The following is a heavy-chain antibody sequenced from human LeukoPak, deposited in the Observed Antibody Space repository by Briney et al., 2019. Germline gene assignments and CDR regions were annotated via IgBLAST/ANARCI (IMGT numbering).Heavy chain of an antibody. J-gene: IGHJ4*02. CDR2: VHYSGNT. CDR3: ARDQGYGSSAYHFSPHDY. V-gene: IGHV4-39*02. CDR1: GDSISSSIYY. Sequence: SETLSLICTVSGDSISSSIYYWGWIRQPPGKGLEWIGSVHYSGNTYYSPSLKSRVTISIDTSKNQFSLKLSSVTAADTAVYYCARDQGYGSSAYHFSPHDYWGQGTLVTVSS. D-gene: IGHD3-22*01.